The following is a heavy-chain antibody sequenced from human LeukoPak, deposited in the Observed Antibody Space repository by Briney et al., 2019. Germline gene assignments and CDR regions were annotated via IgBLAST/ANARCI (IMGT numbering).Heavy chain of an antibody. J-gene: IGHJ1*01. V-gene: IGHV4-31*03. Sequence: SETLSLTSTVSGGSISSGGYYWSWIRQHPGQGLEWIGYIYYSGSTYYNPSLKSRVTISVDTSKNQFSLKLSSVTAADTAVYYCATNEGALLYPLQHWGQGTLVTVSS. CDR2: IYYSGST. CDR3: ATNEGALLYPLQH. CDR1: GGSISSGGYY. D-gene: IGHD2-8*01.